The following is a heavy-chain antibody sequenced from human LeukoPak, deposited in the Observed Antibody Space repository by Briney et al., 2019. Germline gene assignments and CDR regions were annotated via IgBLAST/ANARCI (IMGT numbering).Heavy chain of an antibody. Sequence: PGGSLRLSCAASTFTFSRYWMTWVRQAPGKGLEWVAVIWYDGSNKYYADSVKGRFTISRDNSKNTLYLQMNSLRAEDTAVYYCAKGNQQLVRDAFDIWGQGTMVTVSS. D-gene: IGHD6-13*01. CDR1: TFTFSRYW. V-gene: IGHV3-30*02. CDR3: AKGNQQLVRDAFDI. J-gene: IGHJ3*02. CDR2: IWYDGSNK.